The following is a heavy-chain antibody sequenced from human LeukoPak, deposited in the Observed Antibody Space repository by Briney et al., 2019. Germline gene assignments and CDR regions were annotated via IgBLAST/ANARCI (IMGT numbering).Heavy chain of an antibody. CDR3: ARGRVAYSAYYFDY. Sequence: SETLSLTCTVSGHSITNYFGSWIRQPPGKGLEWIGYIYYTGNTNYKPSLKSRVTISVDTSTNQFSLRLRSVTAADTAVYYCARGRVAYSAYYFDYWGRGTLVTVSS. J-gene: IGHJ4*02. V-gene: IGHV4-59*01. CDR2: IYYTGNT. CDR1: GHSITNYF. D-gene: IGHD2-15*01.